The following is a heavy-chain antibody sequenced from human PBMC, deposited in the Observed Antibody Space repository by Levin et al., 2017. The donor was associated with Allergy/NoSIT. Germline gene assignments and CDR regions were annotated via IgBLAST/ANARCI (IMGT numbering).Heavy chain of an antibody. CDR1: GFTFSNYW. Sequence: QPGGSLRLSCAASGFTFSNYWMHWVRQAPGKGLVWVSRINSDGGSTPYADSVQGRFTISRDNAKNTLYLQMNSLRAEDTAVYYCARNRGEDYYHYYGMDVWGQGTTVTVSS. D-gene: IGHD3-10*01. CDR2: INSDGGST. CDR3: ARNRGEDYYHYYGMDV. V-gene: IGHV3-74*01. J-gene: IGHJ6*02.